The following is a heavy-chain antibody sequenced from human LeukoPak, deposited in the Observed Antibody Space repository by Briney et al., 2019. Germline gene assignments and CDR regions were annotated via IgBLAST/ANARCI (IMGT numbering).Heavy chain of an antibody. CDR2: ISGSGGST. CDR3: AKARYYYDSSGYSGLDY. J-gene: IGHJ4*02. CDR1: GFTFSSYA. Sequence: PGGSLRLSCAGSGFTFSSYAMTWVRQAPGKGLEWVSAISGSGGSTYYADSVKGRFTISRDNSKNTLYLQMNSLRAEDTAVYYCAKARYYYDSSGYSGLDYWGQGTLVTVSS. V-gene: IGHV3-23*01. D-gene: IGHD3-22*01.